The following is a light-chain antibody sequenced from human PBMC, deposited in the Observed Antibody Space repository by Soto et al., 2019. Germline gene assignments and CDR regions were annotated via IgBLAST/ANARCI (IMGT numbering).Light chain of an antibody. CDR2: DDD. J-gene: IGLJ1*01. Sequence: QSVMSQPPSVSAAPGQRVTISCSGSSSNIGGNSVSWYQQLPGTAPKLLIYDDDQRTSEIPDRFSGSKSGTSATLGITGFQTGDEADYYCGSWDSSLCAYVFGTGSKLTVL. CDR3: GSWDSSLCAYV. V-gene: IGLV1-51*01. CDR1: SSNIGGNS.